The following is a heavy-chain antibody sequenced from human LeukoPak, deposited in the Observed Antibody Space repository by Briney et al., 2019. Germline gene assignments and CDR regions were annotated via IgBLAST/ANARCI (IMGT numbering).Heavy chain of an antibody. CDR2: IQYDGSNK. J-gene: IGHJ4*02. Sequence: GGSLRLSCAASGFTFSSYGMHWVRQAPGKGLEWVALIQYDGSNKYYADSVKGRFTISRDNSKNTLYLQMNSLRAEDTAVYYCAKGTIRYRSSTGCYIDYWGQGTLVTVSS. D-gene: IGHD2-2*01. V-gene: IGHV3-30*02. CDR1: GFTFSSYG. CDR3: AKGTIRYRSSTGCYIDY.